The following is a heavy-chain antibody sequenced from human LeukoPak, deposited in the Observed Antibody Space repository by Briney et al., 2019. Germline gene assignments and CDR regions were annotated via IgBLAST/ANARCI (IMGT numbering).Heavy chain of an antibody. CDR1: GGSISSGSYY. Sequence: SQTLSLTCTVSGGSISSGSYYWSWIRQPAGKGLEWIGRIYTSGSTNYNPSLKSRVTISVDTSKNQFSLKLSSVTAADTAVYYCARHLGSSSPIDYWGQGTLVTVSS. V-gene: IGHV4-61*02. J-gene: IGHJ4*02. CDR3: ARHLGSSSPIDY. CDR2: IYTSGST. D-gene: IGHD6-6*01.